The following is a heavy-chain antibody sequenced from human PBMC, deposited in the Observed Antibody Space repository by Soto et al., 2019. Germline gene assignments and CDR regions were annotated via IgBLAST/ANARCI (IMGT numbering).Heavy chain of an antibody. D-gene: IGHD2-2*01. CDR3: ARVGYCSSTSCPTRPYYFDY. CDR1: GGSISSGGYY. Sequence: SETLSLTCTVSGGSISSGGYYWSWIRQHPGKGLEWIGYIYYSGSTYYNPSLKSRVTISVDTSKNQFSLKLSSVTAADTAVYYCARVGYCSSTSCPTRPYYFDYWGQGTLVTAPQ. V-gene: IGHV4-31*03. CDR2: IYYSGST. J-gene: IGHJ4*02.